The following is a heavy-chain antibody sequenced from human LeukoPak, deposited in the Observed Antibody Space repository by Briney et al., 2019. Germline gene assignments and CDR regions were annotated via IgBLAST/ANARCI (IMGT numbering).Heavy chain of an antibody. J-gene: IGHJ3*02. CDR2: IYPGDSDT. V-gene: IGHV5-51*01. Sequence: GESLKISCKGSGYSFTSYWIGWVRQMPGKGLEWMGIIYPGDSDTRYSPSFQGQVTISADKSISTAYLQWSSLKASDTAMYNCARPPLGYCSGGSCYDAFDIWGQGTMVTVSS. CDR3: ARPPLGYCSGGSCYDAFDI. CDR1: GYSFTSYW. D-gene: IGHD2-15*01.